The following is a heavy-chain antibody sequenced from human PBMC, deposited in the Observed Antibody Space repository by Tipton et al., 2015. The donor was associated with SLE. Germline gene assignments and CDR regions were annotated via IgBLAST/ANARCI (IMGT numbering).Heavy chain of an antibody. CDR3: ARGFEGYCSSTSCLRSYWYFDL. V-gene: IGHV1-69*01. D-gene: IGHD2-2*01. CDR2: IIPIFGTA. Sequence: QLVQSGAEVKKPGSSVKVSCKASGGTFSSYAISWVRQAPGQGLEWMGGIIPIFGTANYAQKFQGRVTITTDESTSTAYMELSSLRSEDTAVYYCARGFEGYCSSTSCLRSYWYFDLWGRGTLVTVSS. J-gene: IGHJ2*01. CDR1: GGTFSSYA.